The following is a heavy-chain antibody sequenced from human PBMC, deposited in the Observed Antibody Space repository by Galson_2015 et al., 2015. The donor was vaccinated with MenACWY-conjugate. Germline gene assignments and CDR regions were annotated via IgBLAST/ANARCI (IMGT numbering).Heavy chain of an antibody. CDR1: GLTVSSNY. CDR3: ARDRRFSSRGVVTSSRMDV. J-gene: IGHJ6*02. V-gene: IGHV3-53*01. D-gene: IGHD3-10*01. Sequence: SLRLSCAASGLTVSSNYMSWVRQAPGKGLEGVSIIYSGGNTYYADSVKGRFTISRDNSKNTLYLQMNSLRAEDTAVYYCARDRRFSSRGVVTSSRMDVWGQGTTVTVSS. CDR2: IYSGGNT.